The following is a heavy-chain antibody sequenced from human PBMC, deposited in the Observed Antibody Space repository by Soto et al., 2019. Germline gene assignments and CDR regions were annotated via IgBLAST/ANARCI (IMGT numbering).Heavy chain of an antibody. CDR2: IDPIDSYT. CDR1: GYSFTSYW. J-gene: IGHJ6*02. Sequence: PGESLKISCKGSGYSFTSYWISWVRQMPGKGLESMGRIDPIDSYTNYGPSFQGHVTISADKSISTAYLQWSSLKASDTAMYYCASPSTYYYGSGSPYYYYGMDVWGQGTTVTVSS. V-gene: IGHV5-10-1*01. D-gene: IGHD3-10*01. CDR3: ASPSTYYYGSGSPYYYYGMDV.